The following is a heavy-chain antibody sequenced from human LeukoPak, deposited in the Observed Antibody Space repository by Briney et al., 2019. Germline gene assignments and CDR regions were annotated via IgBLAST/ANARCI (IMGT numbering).Heavy chain of an antibody. CDR1: GFTFSSYG. V-gene: IGHV3-30*03. CDR2: ITYDGSNK. CDR3: ARGSRSIAVGAFDI. J-gene: IGHJ3*02. Sequence: GGSLRLSCAASGFTFSSYGMHWVRQAPGKGLQWVAVITYDGSNKYYADSVKGRFTISRDNSKNTLYLQMNSLRAEDTAVYYCARGSRSIAVGAFDIWGQGTMVTVSS. D-gene: IGHD6-19*01.